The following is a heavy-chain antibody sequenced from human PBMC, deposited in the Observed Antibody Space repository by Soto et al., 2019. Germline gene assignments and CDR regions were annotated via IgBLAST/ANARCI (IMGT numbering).Heavy chain of an antibody. CDR1: GFTFSSYG. CDR3: AKNSLDNWNYDLDY. D-gene: IGHD1-7*01. V-gene: IGHV3-30*18. J-gene: IGHJ4*02. CDR2: ISYDGSNK. Sequence: GGSLRLSCAASGFTFSSYGMHWVRQAPGEGLEWVAVISYDGSNKYYADSVKGRFTISRDNSKNTLYLQMNSLRAEDTAVYYCAKNSLDNWNYDLDYWGQGXLLTVS.